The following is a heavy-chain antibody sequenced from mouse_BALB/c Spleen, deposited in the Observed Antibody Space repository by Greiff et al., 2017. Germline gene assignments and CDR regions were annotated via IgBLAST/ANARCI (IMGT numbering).Heavy chain of an antibody. CDR3: ARGWDYAMDY. CDR1: GFTFSDYY. D-gene: IGHD1-1*02. CDR2: ISDGGSYT. J-gene: IGHJ4*01. V-gene: IGHV5-4*02. Sequence: EVQGVESGGGLVKPGGSLKLSCAASGFTFSDYYMYWVRQTPEKRLEWVATISDGGSYTYYPDSVKGRFTISRDNAKNNLYLQMSSLKSEDTAMYYCARGWDYAMDYWGQGTSVTVSS.